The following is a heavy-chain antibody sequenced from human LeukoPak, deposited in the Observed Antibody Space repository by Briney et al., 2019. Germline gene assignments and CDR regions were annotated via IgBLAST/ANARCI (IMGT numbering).Heavy chain of an antibody. CDR1: GFTFNNYA. V-gene: IGHV3-30*04. Sequence: GGSLRLSCAASGFTFNNYAIHWVRQAPGKGLEWVAVISYDGNKKYYADSVRGRFTISRDNSNYTLFLHMNSLRAENTAVYYCARGRGSTSSYFDYWGQGTLVTVSS. CDR3: ARGRGSTSSYFDY. CDR2: ISYDGNKK. D-gene: IGHD2-2*01. J-gene: IGHJ4*02.